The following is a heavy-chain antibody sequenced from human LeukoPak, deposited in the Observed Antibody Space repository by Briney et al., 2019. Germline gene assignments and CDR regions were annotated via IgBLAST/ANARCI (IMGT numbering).Heavy chain of an antibody. Sequence: PSETLSLTCTVSGGSISSYYWSWIRQPPGKGLEWIGYIYYSGSTNYNPSLKSRVTISVDTSKNQFSLKLSSVTAADTAVYYCARLNSGYDFWSGSLYYYMDVWGKGTTVTVSS. CDR3: ARLNSGYDFWSGSLYYYMDV. CDR2: IYYSGST. J-gene: IGHJ6*03. CDR1: GGSISSYY. V-gene: IGHV4-59*01. D-gene: IGHD3-3*01.